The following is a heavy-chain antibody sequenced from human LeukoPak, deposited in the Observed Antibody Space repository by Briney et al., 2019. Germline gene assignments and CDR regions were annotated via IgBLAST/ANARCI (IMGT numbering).Heavy chain of an antibody. D-gene: IGHD5-12*01. CDR1: GFSFSSYA. J-gene: IGHJ6*02. CDR3: VKDSGGLPLYGTDV. V-gene: IGHV3-64D*09. Sequence: PGVSLPLSCSASGFSFSSYALHWVRQAPRQGLDYVSAISSNRGTTYYEASVQDRFTISRDNSKNTLHLQMSSLIAEDTAVYYCVKDSGGLPLYGTDVWGQGNTVTVSS. CDR2: ISSNRGTT.